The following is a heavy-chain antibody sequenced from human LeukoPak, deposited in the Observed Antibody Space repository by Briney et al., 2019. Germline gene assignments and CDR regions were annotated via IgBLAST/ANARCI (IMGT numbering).Heavy chain of an antibody. D-gene: IGHD3-16*02. CDR3: ARAYYVWGSYRYTSSV. V-gene: IGHV3-48*01. CDR1: GFTFSSYS. CDR2: ISAAGATI. Sequence: GGSLRLSCAASGFTFSSYSMDWVRQAPEKGLEWVSYISAAGATIYYADSVKGRFTISRDDAKNSLYLDMTSLRAEDTAVYYCARAYYVWGSYRYTSSVWGQGTLVTVYS. J-gene: IGHJ4*02.